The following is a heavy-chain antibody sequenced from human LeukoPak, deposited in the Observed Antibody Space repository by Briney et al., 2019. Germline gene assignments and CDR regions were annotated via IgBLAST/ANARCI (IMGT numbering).Heavy chain of an antibody. J-gene: IGHJ4*02. V-gene: IGHV5-51*01. CDR3: ARLASSGDTHYFDY. CDR2: LYPRDSTP. CDR1: GYTFSATW. Sequence: GDSLRISCLASGYTFSATWVGWVRQMPGKRLECMGILYPRDSTPKYSPSFQGQVTISVDRSINTAYLQWTSLEASDTAVYYCARLASSGDTHYFDYWGQGTQVTVSS.